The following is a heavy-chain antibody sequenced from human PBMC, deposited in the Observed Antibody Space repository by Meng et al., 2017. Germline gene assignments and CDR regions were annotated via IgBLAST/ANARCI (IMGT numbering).Heavy chain of an antibody. Sequence: QVQLVQYGAEATTPGSPLKVLCKASGGTFSSYAISRVRQAPRQGLEWMGGISPIFCTANYAQKFQGRVTITADESTSTAYMELSSLRSEDTAVYYCASFGGYDVSGLLGVGFDYWGQGTLVTVSS. CDR1: GGTFSSYA. V-gene: IGHV1-69*01. J-gene: IGHJ4*02. CDR3: ASFGGYDVSGLLGVGFDY. CDR2: ISPIFCTA. D-gene: IGHD5-12*01.